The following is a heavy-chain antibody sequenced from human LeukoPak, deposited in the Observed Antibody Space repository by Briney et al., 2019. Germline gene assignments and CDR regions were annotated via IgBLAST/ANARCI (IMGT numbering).Heavy chain of an antibody. Sequence: KASETLSLTCTVSGGSISSSSYYWGWIRQPPGKGLEWIGSIYYSGSTYYNPSLKSRVTISVDTSKNQFTLKLSSVTAADTAVYYCASTTGQLAKNWFDPWGQGTLVTVSS. CDR1: GGSISSSSYY. CDR3: ASTTGQLAKNWFDP. CDR2: IYYSGST. J-gene: IGHJ5*02. V-gene: IGHV4-39*06. D-gene: IGHD6-13*01.